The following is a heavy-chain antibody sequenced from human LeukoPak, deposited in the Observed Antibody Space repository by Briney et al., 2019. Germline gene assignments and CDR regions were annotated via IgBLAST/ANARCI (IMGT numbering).Heavy chain of an antibody. CDR1: GGSVSTYY. Sequence: PSETLSLTCTASGGSVSTYYWSWIRQPPGKGLEWIGYISHSGTPSYNPSLKSRVTTSLDTSTKQISLRLSSVTVADTAMYYCARRDYYDSSGYFFDYWGQGTMVTVSS. CDR2: ISHSGTP. J-gene: IGHJ4*03. V-gene: IGHV4-59*02. CDR3: ARRDYYDSSGYFFDY. D-gene: IGHD3-22*01.